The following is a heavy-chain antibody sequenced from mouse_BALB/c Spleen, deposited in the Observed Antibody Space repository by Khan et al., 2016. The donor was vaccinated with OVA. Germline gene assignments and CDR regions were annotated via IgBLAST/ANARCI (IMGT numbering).Heavy chain of an antibody. CDR3: ARTARIKY. Sequence: EVQLQEPGPGLVKPSQSLSLTCTVTDYSITSGYGWNWIRQFPGNKLEWMGYISYSGSTNYNPSLKSRISITRDTSKNQFFLQLNSVTTEDTATYYCARTARIKYWGQGTTLTVSS. D-gene: IGHD1-2*01. CDR2: ISYSGST. J-gene: IGHJ2*01. CDR1: DYSITSGYG. V-gene: IGHV3-2*02.